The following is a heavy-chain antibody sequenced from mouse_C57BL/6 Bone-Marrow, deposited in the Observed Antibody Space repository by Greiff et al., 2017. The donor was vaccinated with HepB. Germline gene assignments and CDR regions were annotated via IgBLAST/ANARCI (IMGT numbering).Heavy chain of an antibody. J-gene: IGHJ4*01. CDR2: ISNGGGST. D-gene: IGHD2-4*01. CDR3: ARHLYYDYYYYAMDY. CDR1: GFTFSDYY. Sequence: EVQRVESGGGLVQPGGSLKLSCAASGFTFSDYYMYWVRQTPEKRLEWVAYISNGGGSTYYPDTVKGRFTISIDNAKNTLYLQMSRLKSEDTAMYYCARHLYYDYYYYAMDYWGQGTSVTVSS. V-gene: IGHV5-12*01.